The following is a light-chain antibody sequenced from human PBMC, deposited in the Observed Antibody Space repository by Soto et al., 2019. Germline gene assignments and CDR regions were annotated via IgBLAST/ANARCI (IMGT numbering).Light chain of an antibody. CDR3: CSYAGSNTYV. Sequence: QSVLTQPASVSGSPGQSITSSCTGSSNDVGSYNLVSWYQHRPGKAPKLIIFEGTKRPSGVSDRFSGSKSANTASLTISGLQADDQADYYCCSYAGSNTYVFGTGTKLTVL. J-gene: IGLJ1*01. CDR1: SNDVGSYNL. V-gene: IGLV2-23*01. CDR2: EGT.